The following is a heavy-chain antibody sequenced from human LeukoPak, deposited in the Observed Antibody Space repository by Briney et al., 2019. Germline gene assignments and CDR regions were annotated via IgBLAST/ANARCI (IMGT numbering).Heavy chain of an antibody. CDR3: AGAPNPTFFDY. CDR2: ISYSGTT. V-gene: IGHV4-61*01. CDR1: GGSASSDSYY. Sequence: PSETLSLTCTVSGGSASSDSYYWSWIRQPPGKGLEWIGHISYSGTTNYNPSLRSRVIISIDISQNQFSLRLSSVTAADTAVYYCAGAPNPTFFDYWGQGPLATVSS. J-gene: IGHJ4*02.